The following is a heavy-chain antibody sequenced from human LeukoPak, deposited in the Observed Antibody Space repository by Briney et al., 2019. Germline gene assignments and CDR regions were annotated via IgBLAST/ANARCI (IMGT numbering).Heavy chain of an antibody. Sequence: SETLSLTCTVSGDSISSYDWSWIRQPPGKGLEWIGYIYTSGSTNYNPSLKSRVTISVDTSKNQFSLKLSSVTAADTAVYYCARLLTAYDSSGFYLDAFDIWGQGTMVTVSP. CDR1: GDSISSYD. V-gene: IGHV4-4*09. CDR3: ARLLTAYDSSGFYLDAFDI. D-gene: IGHD3-22*01. J-gene: IGHJ3*02. CDR2: IYTSGST.